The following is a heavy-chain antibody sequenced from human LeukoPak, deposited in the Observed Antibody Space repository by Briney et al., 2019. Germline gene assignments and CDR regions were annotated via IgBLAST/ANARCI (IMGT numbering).Heavy chain of an antibody. CDR3: ASMSYGALDY. J-gene: IGHJ4*02. V-gene: IGHV3-53*01. D-gene: IGHD4-17*01. CDR2: IYSGGST. Sequence: GGSLRLSCEASGFTVSSNYMSWVRQAPGKGLEWVSVIYSGGSTYYADSVKGRFTISRDNSKNTLYLQMNSLRAEDTAVYYCASMSYGALDYWGQGTLVTVSS. CDR1: GFTVSSNY.